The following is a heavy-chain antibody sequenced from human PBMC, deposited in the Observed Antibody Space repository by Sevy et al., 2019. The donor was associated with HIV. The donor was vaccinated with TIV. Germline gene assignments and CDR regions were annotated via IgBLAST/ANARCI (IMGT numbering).Heavy chain of an antibody. V-gene: IGHV3-23*01. J-gene: IGHJ2*01. Sequence: GGSLRLSCAASGFTFNNYAMSWVRQAPGKGLEGEGLEWVSTISGGGGGTYYADSVRGRFTISRDNSKNTLYLQVNSLRVEDTAGYYCAKHYIHDIADGWYFDLWGRGTLVTVSS. CDR3: AKHYIHDIADGWYFDL. D-gene: IGHD6-13*01. CDR2: ISGGGGGT. CDR1: GFTFNNYA.